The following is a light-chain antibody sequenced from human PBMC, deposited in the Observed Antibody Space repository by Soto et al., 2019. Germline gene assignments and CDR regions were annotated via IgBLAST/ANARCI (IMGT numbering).Light chain of an antibody. CDR3: QQYNNWPPWT. V-gene: IGKV3-15*01. CDR1: QSVSSN. Sequence: IGVKLSPAALSVSPGERATLSCRASQSVSSNLAWYQQKPGQAPRLLIYGASTRATGIPARFSGSGSGTEFTLTISSLQSEDFAVYYCQQYNNWPPWTFGQGTKV. J-gene: IGKJ1*01. CDR2: GAS.